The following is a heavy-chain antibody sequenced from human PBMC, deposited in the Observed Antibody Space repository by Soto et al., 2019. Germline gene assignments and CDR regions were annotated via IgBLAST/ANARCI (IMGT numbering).Heavy chain of an antibody. CDR1: GGSISSYY. V-gene: IGHV4-59*01. CDR2: IYNSGST. J-gene: IGHJ4*02. Sequence: SETLSLTCSVSGGSISSYYWSWIRQPPGKGLEWIGYIYNSGSTNYNPSLKSRVNISVDTSKNQFSLKLSSVTAADTAMYYCAREFWSGYNYFDYWGRGTLVTVSS. D-gene: IGHD3-3*01. CDR3: AREFWSGYNYFDY.